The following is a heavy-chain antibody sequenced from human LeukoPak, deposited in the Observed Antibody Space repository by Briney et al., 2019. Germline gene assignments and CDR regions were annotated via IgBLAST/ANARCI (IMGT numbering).Heavy chain of an antibody. D-gene: IGHD5-24*01. J-gene: IGHJ3*02. CDR3: ARGDFRWEMATTIAFDI. Sequence: GGSLRLSCAPSGFTFRNYAMHWVRQAPGKGLEWVAVISYAGSNEHYADSVKGRFTISRDNSKNTLFLQMNSLRAEDTAVYYCARGDFRWEMATTIAFDIWGQGTMVTVSS. CDR2: ISYAGSNE. V-gene: IGHV3-30*04. CDR1: GFTFRNYA.